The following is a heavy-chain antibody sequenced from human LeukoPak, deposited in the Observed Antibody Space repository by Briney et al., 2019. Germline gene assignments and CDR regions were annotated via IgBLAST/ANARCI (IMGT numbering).Heavy chain of an antibody. CDR3: ASGQWLRHFDY. V-gene: IGHV3-30*04. J-gene: IGHJ4*02. CDR2: ISYDGSNK. Sequence: GGSLRLSCAASGFTFSSYAMHWVRQAPGKGLEWVAVISYDGSNKHYADSVKGRFTISRDNSKNTLYLQMNSLRAEDTAVYYCASGQWLRHFDYWGQGTLVTVSS. CDR1: GFTFSSYA. D-gene: IGHD5-12*01.